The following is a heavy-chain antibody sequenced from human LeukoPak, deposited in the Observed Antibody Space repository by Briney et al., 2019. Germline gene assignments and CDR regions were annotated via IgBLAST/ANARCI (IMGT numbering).Heavy chain of an antibody. J-gene: IGHJ3*02. Sequence: GGSLRLSCAASGFTFSSYAMSWVRQAPGKGLEWVSAISGSGGSTYYADSVKGRFTISRDNSKNTLYLQMSSLRAEDTAVYYCAKEALTMTTMSDAFDIWGQGTMVTVSS. V-gene: IGHV3-23*01. CDR3: AKEALTMTTMSDAFDI. CDR1: GFTFSSYA. CDR2: ISGSGGST. D-gene: IGHD3-22*01.